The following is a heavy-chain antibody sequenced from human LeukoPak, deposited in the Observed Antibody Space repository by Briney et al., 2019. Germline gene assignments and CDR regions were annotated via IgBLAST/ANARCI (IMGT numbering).Heavy chain of an antibody. J-gene: IGHJ3*02. Sequence: PSETLSLTCTVSGYSISSGFYWGWIRQSPGKGLEWIGNIYRSGNTYYSLSLKSRVTISVDMSKNQFSLKLSSVTAADTAVYYCARVYCSGGSCYQPGGAFDIWGQGTMVTVSS. CDR3: ARVYCSGGSCYQPGGAFDI. V-gene: IGHV4-38-2*02. CDR2: IYRSGNT. CDR1: GYSISSGFY. D-gene: IGHD2-15*01.